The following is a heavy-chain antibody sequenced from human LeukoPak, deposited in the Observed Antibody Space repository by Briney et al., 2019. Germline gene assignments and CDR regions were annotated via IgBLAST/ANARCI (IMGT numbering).Heavy chain of an antibody. Sequence: GESLKISCKGSGYSFTSYWIGWVRQMPGKGLEWMGITYPGDSDTRYSPSFQGQVTISADKSISTAYLQWSSLKASDTAMYYCARHTRYSSGWYSRFDPWGQGTLVTVSS. CDR1: GYSFTSYW. CDR2: TYPGDSDT. J-gene: IGHJ5*02. V-gene: IGHV5-51*01. CDR3: ARHTRYSSGWYSRFDP. D-gene: IGHD6-19*01.